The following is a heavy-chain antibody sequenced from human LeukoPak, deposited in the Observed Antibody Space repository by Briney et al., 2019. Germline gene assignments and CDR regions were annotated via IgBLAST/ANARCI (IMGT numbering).Heavy chain of an antibody. D-gene: IGHD5-18*01. CDR3: AKDPWIQLWSYFDY. V-gene: IGHV3-23*01. CDR2: ISASSLSI. J-gene: IGHJ4*02. CDR1: GFTFSSYA. Sequence: GGFLRLSCAASGFTFSSYAMSWVRQAPGKGLEWVSGISASSLSIHYADSVKGRFTISRDNSKNTLFLQLSSLRAEDTAVYYCAKDPWIQLWSYFDYWGQGTLVTVSS.